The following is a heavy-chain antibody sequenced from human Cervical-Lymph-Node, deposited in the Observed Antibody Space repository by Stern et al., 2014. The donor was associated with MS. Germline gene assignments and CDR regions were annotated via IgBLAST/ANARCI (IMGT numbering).Heavy chain of an antibody. J-gene: IGHJ6*02. CDR3: ARDSDFENSYAMDV. V-gene: IGHV1-69*06. Sequence: VQLVQSGAEVKKPGSSVKVSCKASGGSLSNYGFSWVRQAPGQGLEWLGGLIPLFGTANYAQRFQGRVTISADNSTSTVYIEMSSLTSEDTAVYFCARDSDFENSYAMDVWGQGTTVTVSS. CDR1: GGSLSNYG. CDR2: LIPLFGTA. D-gene: IGHD2-21*02.